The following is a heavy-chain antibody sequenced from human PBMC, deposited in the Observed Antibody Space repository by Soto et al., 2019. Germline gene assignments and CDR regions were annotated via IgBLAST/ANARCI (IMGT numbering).Heavy chain of an antibody. CDR1: GYTLTSYG. J-gene: IGHJ6*04. Sequence: ASVKVSCKASGYTLTSYGISWVRQAPGQGLEWMGWISAYNGNTNYAQKLQGRVTMTTDTSTSTAYMELRSLRSDDTAVYYCARWITMVRGVIIWAPHNGTDVSGKAPTLTVST. CDR3: ARWITMVRGVIIWAPHNGTDV. D-gene: IGHD3-10*01. V-gene: IGHV1-18*01. CDR2: ISAYNGNT.